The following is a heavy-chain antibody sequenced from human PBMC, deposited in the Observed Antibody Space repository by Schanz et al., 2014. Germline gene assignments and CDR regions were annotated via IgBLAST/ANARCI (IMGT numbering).Heavy chain of an antibody. Sequence: GQLVESGGGVVQPGKSLRLSCAASGFTFSGYSMNWVRQAPGKGLEWVAYISSSSSTIHYADSVKGRFTISRDNAKNSVFLQMNSLRAEDTAVYYCVRDSFFAFDYWGQGTLVTVSS. CDR3: VRDSFFAFDY. CDR2: ISSSSSTI. V-gene: IGHV3-48*01. J-gene: IGHJ4*02. D-gene: IGHD3-3*01. CDR1: GFTFSGYS.